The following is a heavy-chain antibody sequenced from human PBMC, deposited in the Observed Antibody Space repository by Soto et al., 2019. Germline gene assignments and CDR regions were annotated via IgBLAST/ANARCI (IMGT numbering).Heavy chain of an antibody. J-gene: IGHJ3*01. Sequence: QVHLQESGPGLVKPSGTLSLTCTVSGGSISSRNWWSWLRQSPTKGLEWIGEIYQSGSTNYNPSLESRFTISVDKSKNLFSLELTSLTAADTAVYYCAKDRLWGSSDRGAPDDFEVWGQGTMVTVS. CDR3: AKDRLWGSSDRGAPDDFEV. CDR1: GGSISSRNW. CDR2: IYQSGST. V-gene: IGHV4-4*02. D-gene: IGHD6-6*01.